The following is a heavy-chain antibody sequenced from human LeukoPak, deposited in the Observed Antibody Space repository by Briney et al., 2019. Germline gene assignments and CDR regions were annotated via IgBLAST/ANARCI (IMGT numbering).Heavy chain of an antibody. CDR1: GDSVSSNSAA. D-gene: IGHD6-19*01. V-gene: IGHV6-1*01. CDR3: TRAVAGRLDF. Sequence: SQTLSLTCAISGDSVSSNSAAWNWIRQSPSRGLEWLGRTYYRSRWYNDYEPSLKSRITINPDTSKNRVSLQLNSVTPEDTAVYYCTRAVAGRLDFWGQGTLVTVSS. CDR2: TYYRSRWYN. J-gene: IGHJ4*02.